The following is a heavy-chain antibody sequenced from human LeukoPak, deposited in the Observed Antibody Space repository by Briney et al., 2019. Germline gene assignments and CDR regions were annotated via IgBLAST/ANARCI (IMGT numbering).Heavy chain of an antibody. D-gene: IGHD3-10*01. CDR1: GYTFSDYD. CDR3: ARVKRFPTVWFDP. CDR2: MNPITGST. Sequence: ATVKVSCKASGYTFSDYDINWVRQAAAQGLEWMGLMNPITGSTGYVQKFRGRIIMTRNTSITKAFMELTSLTSDDTAIYYCARVKRFPTVWFDPWGQGTLVSVSS. V-gene: IGHV1-8*01. J-gene: IGHJ5*02.